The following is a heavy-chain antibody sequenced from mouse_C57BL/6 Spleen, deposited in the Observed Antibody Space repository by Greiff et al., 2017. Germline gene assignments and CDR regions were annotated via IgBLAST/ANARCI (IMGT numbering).Heavy chain of an antibody. D-gene: IGHD1-1*01. CDR1: GYAFTNYL. Sequence: VQLQQSGAELVRPGTSVKVSCKASGYAFTNYLIEWVKQRPGQGLEWIGVINPGSGGTNYNEKFKGKATLTADKSSSTAYMQLSSLTSEDSAVYFCARLGGSSFFFDYWGQGTTLTVSS. CDR2: INPGSGGT. J-gene: IGHJ2*01. CDR3: ARLGGSSFFFDY. V-gene: IGHV1-54*01.